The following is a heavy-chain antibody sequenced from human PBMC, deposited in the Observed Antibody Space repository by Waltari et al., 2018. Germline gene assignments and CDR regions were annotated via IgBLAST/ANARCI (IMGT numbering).Heavy chain of an antibody. CDR3: ASSPEDPTVDWFDP. CDR1: GYTFTSSY. CDR2: NNPSGGST. D-gene: IGHD4-17*01. V-gene: IGHV1-46*01. Sequence: QVQLVQSGAELKKPGASVKLSCKASGYTFTSSYMPWVRPAPGQGLEWMGINNPSGGSTSYAQKFQGRVTMTRDTSTSTVYMELSSLRSEDTAVYYCASSPEDPTVDWFDPWGQGTLVTVSS. J-gene: IGHJ5*02.